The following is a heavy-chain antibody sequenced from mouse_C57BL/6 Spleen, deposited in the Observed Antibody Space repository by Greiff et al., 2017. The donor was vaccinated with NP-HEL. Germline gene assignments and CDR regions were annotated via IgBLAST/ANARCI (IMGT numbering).Heavy chain of an antibody. V-gene: IGHV1-82*01. CDR3: AHYYGSSHWYFDV. D-gene: IGHD1-1*01. J-gene: IGHJ1*03. CDR1: GYAFSSSW. Sequence: QVQLQQSGPELVKPGASVKISCKASGYAFSSSWMNWVKQRPGKGLEWIGRIYPGDGDTNYNGKFKGKATLTADKSSSTAYMQLSSLTSEDSAVDFCAHYYGSSHWYFDVWGTGTTVTVSS. CDR2: IYPGDGDT.